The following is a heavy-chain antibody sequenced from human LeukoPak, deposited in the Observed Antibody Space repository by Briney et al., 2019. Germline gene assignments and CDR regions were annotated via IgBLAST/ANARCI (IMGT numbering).Heavy chain of an antibody. CDR3: ARLLDNDIGGDPDTFDV. Sequence: SETLSLTCTVSGGSLSGHYWSWIRQPPGKRLEWIGYVSYTGRTKYTPSLQSRVTISIDTSKSQFSVKLTSVTSADTAVYSCARLLDNDIGGDPDTFDVWGQGTTVIVSS. D-gene: IGHD2-21*01. CDR2: VSYTGRT. J-gene: IGHJ3*01. V-gene: IGHV4-59*11. CDR1: GGSLSGHY.